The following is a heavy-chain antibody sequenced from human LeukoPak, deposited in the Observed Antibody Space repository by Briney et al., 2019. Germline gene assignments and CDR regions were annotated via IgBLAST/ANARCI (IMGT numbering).Heavy chain of an antibody. Sequence: SQTLSLTCTVSGGSISSGGYYWSWIRQHPGKGLEWIGYIYYSGSTYYNPSLKSRVTISVDTSKNQFSLKLSSVTAADTAVYYCARISSCRSSTSCYPFDYWGQGTLVTVSS. CDR3: ARISSCRSSTSCYPFDY. CDR1: GGSISSGGYY. J-gene: IGHJ4*02. V-gene: IGHV4-31*03. CDR2: IYYSGST. D-gene: IGHD2-2*01.